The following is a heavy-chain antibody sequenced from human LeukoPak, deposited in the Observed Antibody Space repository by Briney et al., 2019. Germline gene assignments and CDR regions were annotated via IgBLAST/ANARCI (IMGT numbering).Heavy chain of an antibody. CDR2: IYYSGST. Sequence: PSETLSLTCTVSGGSISSSSYYWGWIRQPPGKGLEWIGSIYYSGSTYYNPSLKSRVTISVDTSKNQFSLKLSSVTAADTAVYYCARHMGYYYGSGSDNWGQGTLVTVSS. CDR1: GGSISSSSYY. J-gene: IGHJ4*02. CDR3: ARHMGYYYGSGSDN. V-gene: IGHV4-39*01. D-gene: IGHD3-10*01.